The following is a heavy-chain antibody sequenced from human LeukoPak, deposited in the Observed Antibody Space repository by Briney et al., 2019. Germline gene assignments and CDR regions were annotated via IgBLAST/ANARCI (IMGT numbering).Heavy chain of an antibody. CDR3: ARSKIVGATISYYYYYYMDV. Sequence: SETLSLTCTVSGGSISSGSYYWSWIRQPAGKGLEWIGRIYTSGSTNYNPSLKSRVTISVDTSKNQFSLKLSSVTAANTAVYYCARSKIVGATISYYYYYYMDVWGKGTTVTVSS. V-gene: IGHV4-61*02. D-gene: IGHD1-26*01. CDR2: IYTSGST. CDR1: GGSISSGSYY. J-gene: IGHJ6*03.